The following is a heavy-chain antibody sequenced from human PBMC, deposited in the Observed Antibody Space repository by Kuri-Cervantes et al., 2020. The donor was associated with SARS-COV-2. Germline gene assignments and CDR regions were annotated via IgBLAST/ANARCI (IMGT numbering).Heavy chain of an antibody. Sequence: GESLKISCVASGFSFSSYGMHWVRQTPGKGLEWVVFVRYDGKTKDYADSVKGRITISRDSSKNTLYLQMNSLRTEDTAVYYCAKDQRYSSSSGLGYLDPWGQGTLVVVAS. CDR2: VRYDGKTK. CDR1: GFSFSSYG. V-gene: IGHV3-30*02. CDR3: AKDQRYSSSSGLGYLDP. D-gene: IGHD6-6*01. J-gene: IGHJ5*02.